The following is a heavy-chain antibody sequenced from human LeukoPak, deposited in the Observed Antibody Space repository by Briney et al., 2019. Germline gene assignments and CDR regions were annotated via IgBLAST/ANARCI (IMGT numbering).Heavy chain of an antibody. V-gene: IGHV1-24*01. D-gene: IGHD3-3*01. Sequence: ASVKVSCKVSGYTLTELSMHWVRQAPGKGREWMGGFDPEDGETIYAQKFQGRVTMTEDTSTDTAYMELSSLRSEDTAVYYCATEYVRFLEWPHAFDIWGQGTMVTVSS. CDR3: ATEYVRFLEWPHAFDI. J-gene: IGHJ3*02. CDR1: GYTLTELS. CDR2: FDPEDGET.